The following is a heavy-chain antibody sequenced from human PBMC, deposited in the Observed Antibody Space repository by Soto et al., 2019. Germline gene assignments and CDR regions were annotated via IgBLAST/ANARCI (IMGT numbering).Heavy chain of an antibody. CDR3: ARDLGKDYYYDSSGLFDY. V-gene: IGHV4-4*02. J-gene: IGHJ4*02. CDR1: GGSISSSNW. CDR2: IYHSGST. Sequence: QVQLQESGPGLVKPSGTLSLTCAVSGGSISSSNWWSWVRQPPGKGLEWIGEIYHSGSTNYNPSLKSRDTISVDKSKNQFSLKLSSVTAADTAVYYCARDLGKDYYYDSSGLFDYWGQGTLVTVSS. D-gene: IGHD3-22*01.